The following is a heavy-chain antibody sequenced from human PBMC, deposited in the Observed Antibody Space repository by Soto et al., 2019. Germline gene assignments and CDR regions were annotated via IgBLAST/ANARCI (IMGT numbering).Heavy chain of an antibody. D-gene: IGHD5-12*01. CDR2: IYYSGST. J-gene: IGHJ4*02. CDR1: GGSISSYY. Sequence: SETLSLTCTVSGGSISSYYWSWIRQPPGKGLEWIGYIYYSGSTNYNPSLKSRVTISVDTSKNQFSLKLSSVTAADTAVYYCARHGGYAAPSAYWGQGTLVTVSS. CDR3: ARHGGYAAPSAY. V-gene: IGHV4-59*08.